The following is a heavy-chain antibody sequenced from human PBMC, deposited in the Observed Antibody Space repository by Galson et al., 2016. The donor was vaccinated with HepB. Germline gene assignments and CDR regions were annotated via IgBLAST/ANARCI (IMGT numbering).Heavy chain of an antibody. CDR3: ARGSDYDILTGYFDY. CDR2: IWYDGNNK. Sequence: SLRLSCAASGFTFSSYGMHWVRQAPGKGLEWVAVIWYDGNNKYYADSVKGRFSISRDNSKNTLYVQINSLRAEDTAVYYCARGSDYDILTGYFDYWGQGTLVTVYS. J-gene: IGHJ4*02. D-gene: IGHD3-9*01. V-gene: IGHV3-33*01. CDR1: GFTFSSYG.